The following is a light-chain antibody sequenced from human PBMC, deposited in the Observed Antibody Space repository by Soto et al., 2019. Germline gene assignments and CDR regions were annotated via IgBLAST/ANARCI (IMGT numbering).Light chain of an antibody. V-gene: IGKV3D-20*02. J-gene: IGKJ5*01. CDR1: HSVSTSY. Sequence: EIVLTQSPGTLSLSPGERATLSCRASHSVSTSYLAWYQQKPGQAPRLLIYGASSRATGIPDRFSGSGSGTDFTLTISRLEPEDFAVYYCQQRSNWLITFGQGTRLEIK. CDR2: GAS. CDR3: QQRSNWLIT.